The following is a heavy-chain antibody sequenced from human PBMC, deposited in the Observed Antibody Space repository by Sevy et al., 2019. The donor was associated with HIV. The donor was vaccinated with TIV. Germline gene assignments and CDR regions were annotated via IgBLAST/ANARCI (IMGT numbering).Heavy chain of an antibody. CDR3: AKDGWSGGSCYWAVGAFDI. CDR1: GFTFSSYA. V-gene: IGHV3-23*01. Sequence: GGSLRLSCAASGFTFSSYAMSWVRQAPGKGLEWVSAISGGGETTYYADSVKGRFTITRDNSKNRLYLQMASLIAEDKAEYDCAKDGWSGGSCYWAVGAFDIWGQGTMVTVSS. J-gene: IGHJ3*02. CDR2: ISGGGETT. D-gene: IGHD2-15*01.